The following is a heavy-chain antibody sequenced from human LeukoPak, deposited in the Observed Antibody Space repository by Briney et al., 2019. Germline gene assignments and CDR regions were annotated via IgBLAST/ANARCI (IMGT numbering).Heavy chain of an antibody. CDR1: GFTFSSYS. CDR3: ARMNDYGDYLGVDY. Sequence: PGGSLRLSCAASGFTFSSYSMNWVRQAPGKGLEWVSSISSSSSYIYYADSVKGRFTISRDNAKNSLSLQMNSLRAEDTAVYYCARMNDYGDYLGVDYWGQGTLVTVSS. D-gene: IGHD4-17*01. CDR2: ISSSSSYI. V-gene: IGHV3-21*01. J-gene: IGHJ4*02.